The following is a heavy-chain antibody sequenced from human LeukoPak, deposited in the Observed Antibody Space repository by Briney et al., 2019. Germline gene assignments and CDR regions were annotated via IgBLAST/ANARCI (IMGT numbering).Heavy chain of an antibody. Sequence: GASVKVSCKASGYTVTGYYMHWGRQAPGQRLEWMGWINPNSGGTNYAQKFQGRVTMTTDTSISTAYMELSRLRSDDTAVYYCASIGYCSSTSCYTFDYYYYMDVWGKGTTVTVSS. CDR1: GYTVTGYY. CDR3: ASIGYCSSTSCYTFDYYYYMDV. V-gene: IGHV1-2*02. J-gene: IGHJ6*03. CDR2: INPNSGGT. D-gene: IGHD2-2*02.